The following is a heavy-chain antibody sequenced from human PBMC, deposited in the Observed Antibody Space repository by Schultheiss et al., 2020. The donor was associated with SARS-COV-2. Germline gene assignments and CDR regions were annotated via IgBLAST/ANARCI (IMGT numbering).Heavy chain of an antibody. D-gene: IGHD3-10*01. J-gene: IGHJ4*02. CDR2: INSDGTST. Sequence: GGSLRLSCAASGFTFSTYWMHWVRQAPGKGLVWVSRINSDGTSTTYADSVKGRFTISRDNAKNTLYLQMNSLTAEDTAVYYCARDYYGSGDYWGQGTLVTVSS. CDR1: GFTFSTYW. V-gene: IGHV3-74*01. CDR3: ARDYYGSGDY.